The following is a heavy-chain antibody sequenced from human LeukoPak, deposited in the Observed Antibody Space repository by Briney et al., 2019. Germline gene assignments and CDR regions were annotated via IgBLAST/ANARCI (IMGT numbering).Heavy chain of an antibody. V-gene: IGHV3-53*01. CDR3: FAHRGYSYGPAQPLDY. CDR2: IYSGGST. D-gene: IGHD5-18*01. Sequence: PGGSLRLSCAASGFTVSSNYMSWVRQAPGKGLEWVSVIYSGGSTYYADSVKGRFTISRDNSKNTLYLQMNSLRAEDTAVYYCFAHRGYSYGPAQPLDYWGQGTLVTVSS. CDR1: GFTVSSNY. J-gene: IGHJ4*02.